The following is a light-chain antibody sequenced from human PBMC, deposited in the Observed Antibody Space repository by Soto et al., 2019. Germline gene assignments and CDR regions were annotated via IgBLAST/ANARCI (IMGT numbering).Light chain of an antibody. CDR1: QSVSSSY. CDR3: QQTGSSPWT. V-gene: IGKV3-20*01. CDR2: GAS. Sequence: EIVLTQSPGTLSLSPGERATLSCRASQSVSSSYLAWYQQKPGQAPRLLIYGASSRASGIPDRFSGSGSGTDFTLNISSLEPEDFAVYYCQQTGSSPWTFGQGTKVEIK. J-gene: IGKJ1*01.